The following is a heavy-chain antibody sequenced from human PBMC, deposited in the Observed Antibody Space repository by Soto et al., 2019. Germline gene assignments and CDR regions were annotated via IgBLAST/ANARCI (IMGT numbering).Heavy chain of an antibody. Sequence: QVQLVESGGGLVKPGGSLRLSCAASGFTFSDYYMSWIRQAPGKGLEWVAYISTTGSTIYYPDSVKGRFTISRDNAKKSLDLNMTGLRAEDTAVYYCGGAGGSGRPYWSFDPGGRGPLFTVSS. CDR1: GFTFSDYY. J-gene: IGHJ2*01. V-gene: IGHV3-11*01. D-gene: IGHD3-10*01. CDR2: ISTTGSTI. CDR3: GGAGGSGRPYWSFDP.